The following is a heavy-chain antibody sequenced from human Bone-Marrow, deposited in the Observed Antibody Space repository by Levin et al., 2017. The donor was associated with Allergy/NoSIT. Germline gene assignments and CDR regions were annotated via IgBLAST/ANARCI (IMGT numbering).Heavy chain of an antibody. V-gene: IGHV1-69*13. CDR3: ARGFYFGSGTNHLRYPPFHY. Sequence: SVKVSCKASGGVFNEYAIAWLRQAPGQGLEWMGGIIPLFRRTNYAQKFQGRVTVTADESTSTASMELSGLRSEDTAVYYCARGFYFGSGTNHLRYPPFHYWGQGTLVTVSS. J-gene: IGHJ4*02. CDR2: IIPLFRRT. D-gene: IGHD3-10*01. CDR1: GGVFNEYA.